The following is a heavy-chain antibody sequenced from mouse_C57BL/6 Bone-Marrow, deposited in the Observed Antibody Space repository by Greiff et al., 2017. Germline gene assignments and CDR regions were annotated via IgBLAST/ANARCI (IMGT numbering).Heavy chain of an antibody. CDR2: IRSKSNNYAT. V-gene: IGHV10-1*01. Sequence: EVKLLESGGGLVQPKGSLKLSCAASGFSFNTYAMNWVRQAPGKGLEWVARIRSKSNNYATYYADSVKDRFTISRDDSESMLYLQMNNLKTEDTAMYYCVASGFAYWGQGTLVTVSA. CDR1: GFSFNTYA. D-gene: IGHD6-1*01. J-gene: IGHJ3*01. CDR3: VASGFAY.